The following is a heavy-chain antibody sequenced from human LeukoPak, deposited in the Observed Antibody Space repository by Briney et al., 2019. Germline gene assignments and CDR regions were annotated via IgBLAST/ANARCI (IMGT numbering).Heavy chain of an antibody. D-gene: IGHD3-10*01. V-gene: IGHV1-18*01. Sequence: ASVKVSCKASGYTFTSYGISWVRQAPGQGLEWMGWISAYNGNTNYAQKLQGRVTMTTDTSTSTAYMELRSLRSDDTAVYYCARPAAGSGSHYYYYYGMDVWGQGTTVTVSS. CDR1: GYTFTSYG. CDR3: ARPAAGSGSHYYYYYGMDV. J-gene: IGHJ6*02. CDR2: ISAYNGNT.